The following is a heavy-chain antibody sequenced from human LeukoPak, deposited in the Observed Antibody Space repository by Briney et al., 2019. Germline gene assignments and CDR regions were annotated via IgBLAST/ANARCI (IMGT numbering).Heavy chain of an antibody. CDR1: GGSISSGDYY. V-gene: IGHV4-30-4*01. Sequence: SQTLSLTCTVSGGSISSGDYYWSWIRQPPGKGLEWIGYIYYSGSTYYNPSLKSRVTISVDTSKNQFSLKLSSVTAADTAVYYCAREPIYGSGSYFDYWGQGTLVTVSS. CDR3: AREPIYGSGSYFDY. D-gene: IGHD3-10*01. CDR2: IYYSGST. J-gene: IGHJ4*02.